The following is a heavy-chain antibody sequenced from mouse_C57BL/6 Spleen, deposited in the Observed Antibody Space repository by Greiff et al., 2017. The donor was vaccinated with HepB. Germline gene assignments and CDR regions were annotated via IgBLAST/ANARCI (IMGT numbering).Heavy chain of an antibody. CDR2: IYPGDGDT. CDR1: GYAFSSYW. CDR3: ARDGSSYWCFDV. J-gene: IGHJ1*03. Sequence: QVQLQQSGAELVKPGASVKISCKASGYAFSSYWMNWVKERPGKGIEWIGQIYPGDGDTNYNGKFKGKATLTADKSSSTAYMQLSSLTSEDSAVYFCARDGSSYWCFDVWGTGTTVTVSS. V-gene: IGHV1-80*01. D-gene: IGHD1-1*01.